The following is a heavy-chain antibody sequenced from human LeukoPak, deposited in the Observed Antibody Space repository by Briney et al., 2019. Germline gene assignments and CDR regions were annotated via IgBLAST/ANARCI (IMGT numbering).Heavy chain of an antibody. CDR3: AKDLYDSSGYTY. J-gene: IGHJ4*02. V-gene: IGHV3-9*01. D-gene: IGHD3-22*01. Sequence: GRSLRLSCAASGFTFDDYAMHWVRQAPGKGLEWVSGISWNSGSIGYADSVKGRFTISRDNSKNTLYLQMNSLRAEDTAVYYCAKDLYDSSGYTYWGQGTLVTVSS. CDR1: GFTFDDYA. CDR2: ISWNSGSI.